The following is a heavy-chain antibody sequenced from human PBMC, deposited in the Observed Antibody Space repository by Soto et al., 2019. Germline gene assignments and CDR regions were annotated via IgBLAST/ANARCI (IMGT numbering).Heavy chain of an antibody. J-gene: IGHJ4*02. CDR2: IYPGDSDT. CDR3: ASRGLYCTNGVCYTVDY. V-gene: IGHV5-51*01. D-gene: IGHD2-8*01. Sequence: PGESLKISCKGSGYSFTSYWIGWVRQMPGKGLEWMGIIYPGDSDTRYSPSFQGQVTISADKSISTAYLQWSSLKASDTAMYYCASRGLYCTNGVCYTVDYWGQGTLVTVSS. CDR1: GYSFTSYW.